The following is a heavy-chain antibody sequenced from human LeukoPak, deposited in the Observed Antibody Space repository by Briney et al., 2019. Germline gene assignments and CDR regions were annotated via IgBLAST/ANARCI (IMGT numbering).Heavy chain of an antibody. CDR2: ISGSGGST. J-gene: IGHJ4*02. CDR3: AKKRRTEWEVTDYFDY. Sequence: GGSLRLSCTASGFTFGDYAMSWVRQAPGKGLEWVSAISGSGGSTYYADSVKGRFTISRDNSKNTLYLQMNSLRAEDTAVYYCAKKRRTEWEVTDYFDYWGQGTLVTVSS. CDR1: GFTFGDYA. D-gene: IGHD1-26*01. V-gene: IGHV3-23*01.